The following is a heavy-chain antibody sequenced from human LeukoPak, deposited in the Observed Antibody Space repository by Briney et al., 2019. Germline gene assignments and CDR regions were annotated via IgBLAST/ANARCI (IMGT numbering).Heavy chain of an antibody. V-gene: IGHV3-9*01. J-gene: IGHJ4*02. CDR2: ISWNSGSI. CDR1: GFTFDDYA. CDR3: AKDRGAYGDYDFWLGY. D-gene: IGHD4-17*01. Sequence: LSGGSLRLSCAASGFTFDDYAMHWVRQAPGKGLEWVSGISWNSGSIGYADSVKGRFTISRDNAKSSLYLQMNSLRAEDTALYYCAKDRGAYGDYDFWLGYWGQGTLVTVSS.